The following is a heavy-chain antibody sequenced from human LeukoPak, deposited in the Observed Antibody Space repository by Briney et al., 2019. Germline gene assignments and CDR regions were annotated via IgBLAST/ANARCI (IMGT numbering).Heavy chain of an antibody. CDR1: GGSMSSSSYY. Sequence: SETLSLTCTVSGGSMSSSSYYWGWIRQPPGKGLEWIGSIYYSGSTYYNPSLKRRVTISVDTSKNQFSLKLSSVTAADTAVYYCARQDTMGPDYWGQGTLVTVSS. J-gene: IGHJ4*02. CDR2: IYYSGST. V-gene: IGHV4-39*01. CDR3: ARQDTMGPDY. D-gene: IGHD3-10*01.